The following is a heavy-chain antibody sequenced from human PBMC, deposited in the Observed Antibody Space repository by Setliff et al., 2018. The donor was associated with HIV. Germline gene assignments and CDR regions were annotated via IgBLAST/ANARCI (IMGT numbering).Heavy chain of an antibody. D-gene: IGHD3-10*01. CDR3: ARDSRLYYYGSGSLVDY. J-gene: IGHJ4*02. Sequence: GASVKVSCKASGYTFTSYGISWVRQAPGQGLEWMGWISAYSGNTNYAQKLQGRVTMTTDTSTSTAYMELRSPRSDDTAVYYCARDSRLYYYGSGSLVDYWGQGTLVTVSS. V-gene: IGHV1-18*01. CDR1: GYTFTSYG. CDR2: ISAYSGNT.